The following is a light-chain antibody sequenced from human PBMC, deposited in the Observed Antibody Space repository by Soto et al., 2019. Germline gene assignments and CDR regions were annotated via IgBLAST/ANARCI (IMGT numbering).Light chain of an antibody. CDR3: QHYNSYVWT. V-gene: IGKV1-5*01. CDR2: DAS. J-gene: IGKJ1*01. Sequence: DIQMTQSPSTLSASVGDRVTITCRASQSISSWLAWYQQKPGKAPKLLIYDASSLEGGVPSRFSGSGSGTEFTLSISSLQPEDFATDYCQHYNSYVWTFGQGTKVEIK. CDR1: QSISSW.